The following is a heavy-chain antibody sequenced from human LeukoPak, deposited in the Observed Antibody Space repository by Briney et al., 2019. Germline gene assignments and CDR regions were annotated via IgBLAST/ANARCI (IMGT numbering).Heavy chain of an antibody. V-gene: IGHV3-15*01. CDR2: IKSKTDGGTT. CDR3: TRADVGSSSPFDY. CDR1: GFTFSSYS. D-gene: IGHD6-6*01. J-gene: IGHJ4*02. Sequence: GGSLRLSCAASGFTFSSYSMNWVRQAPGKGLEWVGRIKSKTDGGTTDYAAPVKGRFTISRDDSKNTLYLQMNSLKTEDTAVYCCTRADVGSSSPFDYWGQGTLVTVSS.